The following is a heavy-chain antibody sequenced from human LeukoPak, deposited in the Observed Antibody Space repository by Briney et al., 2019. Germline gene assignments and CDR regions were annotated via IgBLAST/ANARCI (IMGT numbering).Heavy chain of an antibody. V-gene: IGHV1-18*01. CDR2: ISAYNGNT. D-gene: IGHD3-10*01. Sequence: ASVKVSCKASGYTFTIYGISWVRQAPGQGLEWMGWISAYNGNTNYAQKLQGRVTMTTDTSTSTAYMELRSLRSDDTAVYYCARDQEVYYYGSGSFDPWGQGTLVTVSS. J-gene: IGHJ5*02. CDR3: ARDQEVYYYGSGSFDP. CDR1: GYTFTIYG.